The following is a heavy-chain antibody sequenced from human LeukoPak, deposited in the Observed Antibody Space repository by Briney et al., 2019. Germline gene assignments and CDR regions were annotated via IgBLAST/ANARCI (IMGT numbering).Heavy chain of an antibody. V-gene: IGHV4-34*01. J-gene: IGHJ6*02. CDR1: GGSFSGYY. Sequence: PSETLSLTCAVYGGSFSGYYWSWIRQPPGKGLEWIGVINHSGSTNYNPSLKSRVTISVDTSKNQFSLKLSSVTAADTAVYYCARDCSRYSSGWYVYYYGMDVWGQGTTVTVSS. CDR2: INHSGST. D-gene: IGHD6-19*01. CDR3: ARDCSRYSSGWYVYYYGMDV.